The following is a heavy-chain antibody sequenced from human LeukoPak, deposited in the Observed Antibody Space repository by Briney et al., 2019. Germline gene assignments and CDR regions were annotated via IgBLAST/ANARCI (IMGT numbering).Heavy chain of an antibody. V-gene: IGHV3-33*01. CDR2: IWYDGSNK. Sequence: PGRSLRLSCAESVFTFSSYGMHWVRQAPGKGLEWVAVIWYDGSNKYYADSVKGRFTISRDNSKNTLYLQMNSLRAEDTAVYYCARDSKPRSYGYKPIDYWGQGTLVTVSS. CDR1: VFTFSSYG. J-gene: IGHJ4*02. CDR3: ARDSKPRSYGYKPIDY. D-gene: IGHD5-18*01.